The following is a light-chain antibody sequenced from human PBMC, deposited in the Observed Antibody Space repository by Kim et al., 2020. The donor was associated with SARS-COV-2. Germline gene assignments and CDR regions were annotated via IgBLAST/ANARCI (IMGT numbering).Light chain of an antibody. J-gene: IGLJ2*01. CDR1: SRDFRAYNY. Sequence: QSLSISCTGSSRDFRAYNYVSWPQQHPGKLPKLMLFAVTTMPSGVSSRFSGSRSGNTASLTISGLQTEDEADYYCSSYTNKKTIIFGGGTQLTVL. V-gene: IGLV2-14*03. CDR3: SSYTNKKTII. CDR2: AVT.